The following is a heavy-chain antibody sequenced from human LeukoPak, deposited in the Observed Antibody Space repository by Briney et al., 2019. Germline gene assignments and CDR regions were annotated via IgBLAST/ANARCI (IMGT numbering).Heavy chain of an antibody. J-gene: IGHJ6*04. V-gene: IGHV4-61*01. CDR1: GGSVSSGSYY. D-gene: IGHD3-9*01. CDR3: AKRQLSLSGLSGYYSVDV. CDR2: IYYSGST. Sequence: SETLSLTCTVSGGSVSSGSYYWSWIRQPPGKGLEWIGYIYYSGSTNYNPSLKSRVTISVDTSKNQFSLKLSSVTAADTAVYYCAKRQLSLSGLSGYYSVDVWGKGTTVTVSS.